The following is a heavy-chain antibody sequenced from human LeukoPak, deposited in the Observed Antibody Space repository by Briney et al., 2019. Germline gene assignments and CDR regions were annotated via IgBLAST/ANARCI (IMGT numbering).Heavy chain of an antibody. CDR3: ARRGYDSSGYYYAY. Sequence: PSETLSLTCTVSGGSIRSSYYYWGWIRQPPGKGLEWIGSIYDSGSTYYNPSLKSRVTISVDTSKNQFSLKLSSVTAADTAVYYCARRGYDSSGYYYAYWGQGTLVTVSS. CDR1: GGSIRSSYYY. CDR2: IYDSGST. J-gene: IGHJ4*02. D-gene: IGHD3-22*01. V-gene: IGHV4-39*01.